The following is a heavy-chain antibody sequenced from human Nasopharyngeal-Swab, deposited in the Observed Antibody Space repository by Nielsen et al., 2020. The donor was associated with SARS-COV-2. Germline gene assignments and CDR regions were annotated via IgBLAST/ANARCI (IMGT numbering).Heavy chain of an antibody. J-gene: IGHJ4*02. V-gene: IGHV4-39*01. Sequence: SETLSLTCTVSGGSISSTTHYWGWIRQPPGKGLEWIASIYYSGDTYYNPSLKSRVTISVDTSKNQFSLRLSSVTAADTAVYYCARPKYSGYDDEFGTYFDYWGQGTLVTVSS. CDR2: IYYSGDT. D-gene: IGHD5-12*01. CDR3: ARPKYSGYDDEFGTYFDY. CDR1: GGSISSTTHY.